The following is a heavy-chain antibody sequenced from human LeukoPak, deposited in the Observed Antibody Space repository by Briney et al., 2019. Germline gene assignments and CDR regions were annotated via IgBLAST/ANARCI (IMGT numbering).Heavy chain of an antibody. CDR3: ARDPIVVVPAAADY. D-gene: IGHD2-2*01. CDR2: ISSSGSTI. J-gene: IGHJ4*02. Sequence: GGSLRLPCAASGFTFSDYYMSWLRQAPGKGLEWVSYISSSGSTIYYADSVKGRFTISRDNAKNSLYLQMNSLRAEDTAVYYCARDPIVVVPAAADYWGQGTLVTVSS. V-gene: IGHV3-11*04. CDR1: GFTFSDYY.